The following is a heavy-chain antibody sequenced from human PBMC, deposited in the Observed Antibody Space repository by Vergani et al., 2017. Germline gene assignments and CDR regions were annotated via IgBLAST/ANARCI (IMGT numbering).Heavy chain of an antibody. Sequence: QVQLVESGGGVVQPGRSLRLSCAASGFTFSSYAMHWVRQAPGKGLEWVAVISYDGSNKYYADSVKGRFTISRDNSKNTLYLQMNSLRAEDTAVYYSARGASGDYVSSFDYWGQGTLVTVSS. CDR2: ISYDGSNK. J-gene: IGHJ4*02. CDR3: ARGASGDYVSSFDY. D-gene: IGHD4-17*01. CDR1: GFTFSSYA. V-gene: IGHV3-30-3*01.